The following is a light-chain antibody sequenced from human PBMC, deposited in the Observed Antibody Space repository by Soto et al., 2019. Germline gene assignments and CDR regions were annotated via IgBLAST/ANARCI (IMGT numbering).Light chain of an antibody. Sequence: QSVLTQPASVSGSPGQAITISCTGTSSDVGGYNYVSWYQQHPGKAPKLMIYDVSNRPSGVSNRFSGSKSGNTASLTISGLQAEDEADYYCSSYTISTLVVFGGGNKLTVL. V-gene: IGLV2-14*01. J-gene: IGLJ2*01. CDR3: SSYTISTLVV. CDR2: DVS. CDR1: SSDVGGYNY.